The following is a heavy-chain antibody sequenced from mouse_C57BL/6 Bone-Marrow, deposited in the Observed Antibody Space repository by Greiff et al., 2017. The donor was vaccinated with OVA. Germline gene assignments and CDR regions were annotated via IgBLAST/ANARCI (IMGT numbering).Heavy chain of an antibody. CDR1: GFTFSSYA. D-gene: IGHD4-1*01. V-gene: IGHV5-4*01. Sequence: EVKLVESGGGLVRPGGSLKLSCAASGFTFSSYAMSWVSQTPEKGLEWVATISDGGSYTYYPENVKGRFTISRDNAKNNLSLQMSHLKSEDTAMYYCAREANWAFAYWGQGTLVTVSA. CDR2: ISDGGSYT. J-gene: IGHJ3*01. CDR3: AREANWAFAY.